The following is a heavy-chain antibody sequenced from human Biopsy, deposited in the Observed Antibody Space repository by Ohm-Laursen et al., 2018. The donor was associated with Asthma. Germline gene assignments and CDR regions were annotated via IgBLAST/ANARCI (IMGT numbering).Heavy chain of an antibody. Sequence: SLRLSCAASGFTFSNSAMSRVRQAPGKGLERVSAITGSGGTTYYAGSVRGRFTISRDNSKSTLFLQMDSLSAEDTAVYYCAKDFRGIAVAGDRGFDYWGQGTLVTVSS. CDR3: AKDFRGIAVAGDRGFDY. CDR1: GFTFSNSA. D-gene: IGHD6-19*01. J-gene: IGHJ4*02. V-gene: IGHV3-23*01. CDR2: ITGSGGTT.